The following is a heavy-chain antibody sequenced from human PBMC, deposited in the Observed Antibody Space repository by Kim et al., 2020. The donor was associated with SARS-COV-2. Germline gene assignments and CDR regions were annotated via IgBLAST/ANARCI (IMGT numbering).Heavy chain of an antibody. Sequence: GGSLRLSCATSGFTFSTYAMSWVRQAPGKGLEWASTISGSGASTYYEDSVKGRFTISRDNSKSTIYLQMNSLRADDTGIYYCAKVRGTVTSSDAFDFWG. CDR1: GFTFSTYA. CDR2: ISGSGAST. J-gene: IGHJ3*01. CDR3: AKVRGTVTSSDAFDF. D-gene: IGHD4-17*01. V-gene: IGHV3-23*01.